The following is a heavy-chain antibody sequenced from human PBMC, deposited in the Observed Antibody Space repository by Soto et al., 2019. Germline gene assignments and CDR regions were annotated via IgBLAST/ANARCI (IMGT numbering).Heavy chain of an antibody. V-gene: IGHV3-23*01. CDR3: ARTYYYDSTGYYRTFDY. Sequence: WWSLRLSCAASGVTFGSYAMSWVRLAPGKGLEWVSVAGPSGSSTFYADSVRGRFTISRDNVENTLYLQMNSLRVADTALYFCARTYYYDSTGYYRTFDYWGQGTLVTVSS. CDR1: GVTFGSYA. CDR2: AGPSGSST. D-gene: IGHD3-22*01. J-gene: IGHJ4*02.